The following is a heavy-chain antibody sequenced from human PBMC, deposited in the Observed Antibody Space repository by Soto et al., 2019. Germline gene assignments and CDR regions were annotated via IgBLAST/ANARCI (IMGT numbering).Heavy chain of an antibody. CDR2: IYYSGST. Sequence: QVQLQESGPGLVKPSETLSLTCTVSGGSVSSGSYYWSWIRQPPGKGLEWIGYIYYSGSTNYNPSLKSRVTISVDASKNQFSLKLSSVPAADTAVYYCARIETWTHSGMDVWGQGTTVTVSS. CDR1: GGSVSSGSYY. D-gene: IGHD5-12*01. J-gene: IGHJ6*02. CDR3: ARIETWTHSGMDV. V-gene: IGHV4-61*01.